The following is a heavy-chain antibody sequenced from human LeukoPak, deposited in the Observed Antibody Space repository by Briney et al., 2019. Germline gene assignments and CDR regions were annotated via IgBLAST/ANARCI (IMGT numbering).Heavy chain of an antibody. CDR3: ARTRYSDEAFDY. CDR1: GFTFSNYW. CDR2: IKQDASSL. V-gene: IGHV3-7*04. J-gene: IGHJ4*02. D-gene: IGHD1-1*01. Sequence: GGSLRPSCAASGFTFSNYWMSWVRQAPDKGLEWVANIKQDASSLNYAGSVKGRFTISRDNAKKSLYLQMNSLRAEDTALYYCARTRYSDEAFDYWAEGTLVTVSS.